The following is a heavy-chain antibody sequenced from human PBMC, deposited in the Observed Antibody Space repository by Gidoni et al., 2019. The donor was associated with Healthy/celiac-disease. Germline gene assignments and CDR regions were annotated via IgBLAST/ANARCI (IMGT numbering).Heavy chain of an antibody. CDR1: GFTFDDYA. V-gene: IGHV3-9*01. CDR3: AKELLWFGELSPPLFDY. D-gene: IGHD3-10*01. Sequence: EVQLVESGGGLVQPGRSLRLSCAASGFTFDDYAMHWGRQAPGKGLGWVSGISWNSGSRGYADSVKGRFTISRDNAKNSLYLQMNSLRAEDTALYYCAKELLWFGELSPPLFDYWGQGTLVTVSS. J-gene: IGHJ4*02. CDR2: ISWNSGSR.